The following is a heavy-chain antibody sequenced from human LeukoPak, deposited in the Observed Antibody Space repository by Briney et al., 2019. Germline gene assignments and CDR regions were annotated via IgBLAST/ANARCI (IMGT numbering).Heavy chain of an antibody. J-gene: IGHJ4*02. CDR1: GFTFSSYA. CDR3: ARDPEKVVADTYYFDY. Sequence: GGSLRLSCAASGFTFSSYAMHWVRQAPGKGLEWVAVISYDGSNKYYADSVKGRFTISRDNSKNTLYLQMNSLRAEDTAVYYCARDPEKVVADTYYFDYWGQGTLVTVSS. D-gene: IGHD3-22*01. CDR2: ISYDGSNK. V-gene: IGHV3-30-3*01.